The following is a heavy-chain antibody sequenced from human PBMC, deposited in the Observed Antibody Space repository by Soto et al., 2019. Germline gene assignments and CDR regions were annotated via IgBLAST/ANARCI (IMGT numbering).Heavy chain of an antibody. CDR2: IYNSGSS. CDR3: ARGTMLRGPGYYYAMDV. J-gene: IGHJ6*02. D-gene: IGHD3-10*01. Sequence: TLSLTCTVSGDSISRNGYFWTWIRQHPGKGLEWIGYIYNSGSSYYNPSLKSRVIISVDTSKNHFSLNLTAVTAADTAVYYCARGTMLRGPGYYYAMDVWGQGTTVTVS. V-gene: IGHV4-31*03. CDR1: GDSISRNGYF.